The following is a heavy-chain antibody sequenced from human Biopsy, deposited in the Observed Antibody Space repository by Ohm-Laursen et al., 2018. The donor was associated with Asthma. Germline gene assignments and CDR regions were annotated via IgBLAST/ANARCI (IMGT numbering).Heavy chain of an antibody. Sequence: ETLSLTCAASGFAVSRDHMFWVRPAPGKGLEWVSVIYSGGTSHTADSVRGRFTISRDYSKNTLYLQMHSLRAEDTAVYYCARGDSSNWSHYYFDYWGQGTLVTVSS. J-gene: IGHJ4*02. D-gene: IGHD3-22*01. V-gene: IGHV3-53*01. CDR2: IYSGGTS. CDR1: GFAVSRDH. CDR3: ARGDSSNWSHYYFDY.